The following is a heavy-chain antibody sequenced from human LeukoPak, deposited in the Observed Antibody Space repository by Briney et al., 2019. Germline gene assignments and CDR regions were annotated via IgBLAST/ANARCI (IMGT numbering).Heavy chain of an antibody. CDR3: ARHRENSYESSHMGFDP. CDR2: ISASGRT. J-gene: IGHJ5*02. Sequence: SETLSLTCIVSGASISRHYWSWIRQSPGKGLGWIGSISASGRTNYNPALKSRVTTSGDTTTNQFFLRLTYVTAADTAVYYCARHRENSYESSHMGFDPWGPGILVTVSS. CDR1: GASISRHY. D-gene: IGHD3-22*01. V-gene: IGHV4-4*09.